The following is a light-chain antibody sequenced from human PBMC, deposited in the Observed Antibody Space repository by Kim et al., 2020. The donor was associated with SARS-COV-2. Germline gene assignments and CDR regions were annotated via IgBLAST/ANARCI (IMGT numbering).Light chain of an antibody. CDR1: QSVSSN. Sequence: LSPGENATHSCRTSQSVSSNLAWSQQRPGQAPRHLIYGASTRATGIPARFSGSGSGTEFNLTISSLQSEDFAVYYCQQYNNWPPAFGQGTKVEIK. V-gene: IGKV3-15*01. J-gene: IGKJ1*01. CDR3: QQYNNWPPA. CDR2: GAS.